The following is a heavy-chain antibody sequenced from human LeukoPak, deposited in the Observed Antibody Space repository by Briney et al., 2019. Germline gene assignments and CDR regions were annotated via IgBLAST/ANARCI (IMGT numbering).Heavy chain of an antibody. CDR3: ARVSGCSGGSCYSPSYYYYYYMDV. V-gene: IGHV4-59*01. Sequence: SETLSFTCTVSGGSISSYYWSWIRPPPGQGLEWIGNIYYGGSTNSNPSLKSRVTISVDTSKNQFSLRLSSVTAADTAVYYCARVSGCSGGSCYSPSYYYYYYMDVWGKGTTVTVSS. CDR1: GGSISSYY. J-gene: IGHJ6*03. CDR2: IYYGGST. D-gene: IGHD2-15*01.